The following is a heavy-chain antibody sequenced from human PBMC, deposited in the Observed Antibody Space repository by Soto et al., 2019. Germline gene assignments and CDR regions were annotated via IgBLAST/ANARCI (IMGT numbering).Heavy chain of an antibody. Sequence: ASVKVSCKASGYTFTGYYMHWVRQAPGQGLEWMGWINPNSGGTNYAQKFQGRVTMTRDTPISTAYMELSRLRSDDTAVYYCARGFLEGLDYYYGMDVWGQGTTVTVSS. CDR3: ARGFLEGLDYYYGMDV. CDR2: INPNSGGT. CDR1: GYTFTGYY. V-gene: IGHV1-2*02. J-gene: IGHJ6*02. D-gene: IGHD3-3*01.